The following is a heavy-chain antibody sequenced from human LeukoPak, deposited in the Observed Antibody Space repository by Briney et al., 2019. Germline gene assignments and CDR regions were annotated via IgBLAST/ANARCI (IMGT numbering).Heavy chain of an antibody. CDR2: IGYEGVHK. J-gene: IGHJ4*02. D-gene: IGHD4-23*01. Sequence: PGGSLRLSCAASGFTFNNFGMNWVRQAPGKGLEWVSFIGYEGVHKYYADSVKGRFTISKDNSKATLYLQMNSLRPEDTAVYYCAKDLHGGYSSDYWGQGTLVTVFS. V-gene: IGHV3-30*02. CDR1: GFTFNNFG. CDR3: AKDLHGGYSSDY.